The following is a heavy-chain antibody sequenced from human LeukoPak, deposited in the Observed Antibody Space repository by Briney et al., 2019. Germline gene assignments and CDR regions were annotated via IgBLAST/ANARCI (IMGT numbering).Heavy chain of an antibody. J-gene: IGHJ4*02. V-gene: IGHV4-59*12. CDR1: GGSINSYY. CDR3: AKDPLTYYDFWSGYHDY. Sequence: SETLSLTCTVSGGSINSYYWSWIRQPPGKGLEWIGYIYYSGSTNYNPSLKSRVTISVDTSKNQFSLKLSSVTAADTAIYYCAKDPLTYYDFWSGYHDYWGQGTLVTVSS. D-gene: IGHD3-3*01. CDR2: IYYSGST.